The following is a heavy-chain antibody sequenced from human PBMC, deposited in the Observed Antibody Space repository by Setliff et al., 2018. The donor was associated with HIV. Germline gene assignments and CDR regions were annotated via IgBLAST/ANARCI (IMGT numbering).Heavy chain of an antibody. Sequence: SETLSLTCAVSGAFTTSSLYSWGWFRQSPGKGLEWIGTIFYSGTTTYNPSLKSRITISVDTSKKEFSLNLSSLTAADTAVFYCARGRYSYGPGWFDSWAQGAVVTVSS. CDR3: ARGRYSYGPGWFDS. V-gene: IGHV4-39*07. D-gene: IGHD5-18*01. J-gene: IGHJ5*01. CDR2: IFYSGTT. CDR1: GAFTTSSLYS.